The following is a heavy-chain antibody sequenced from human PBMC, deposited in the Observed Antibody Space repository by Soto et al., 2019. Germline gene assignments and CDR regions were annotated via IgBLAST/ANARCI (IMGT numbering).Heavy chain of an antibody. J-gene: IGHJ4*02. CDR3: GRGRSGELVVFY. V-gene: IGHV1-2*02. CDR1: GYSFTDYY. CDR2: IGPKSGDT. Sequence: QVQLVQSGAEVKESGASVKVSCKASGYSFTDYYIHWVRQAPGQGLEWVGEIGPKSGDTRYAQKFHGRITMTKDTSNTTVYMELSHLSPDDTAVYYCGRGRSGELVVFYWGQGTLVNVPS. D-gene: IGHD1-7*01.